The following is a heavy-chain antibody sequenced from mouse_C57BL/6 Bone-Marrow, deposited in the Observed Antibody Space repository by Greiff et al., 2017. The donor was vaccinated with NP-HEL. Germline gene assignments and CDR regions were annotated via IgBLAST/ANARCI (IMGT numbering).Heavy chain of an antibody. Sequence: EVQLQQSGGDLVKPGGSLKLSCAASGFTFSSYGMSWVRQTPDKRLEWVATISSGGSYTYYPDSVKGRFTISRDNAKNTLYLQMSSLKSEDTAMYYCERLTSSSYEFAYWGRGTLVTVSA. D-gene: IGHD1-1*01. CDR2: ISSGGSYT. CDR1: GFTFSSYG. CDR3: ERLTSSSYEFAY. J-gene: IGHJ3*01. V-gene: IGHV5-6*01.